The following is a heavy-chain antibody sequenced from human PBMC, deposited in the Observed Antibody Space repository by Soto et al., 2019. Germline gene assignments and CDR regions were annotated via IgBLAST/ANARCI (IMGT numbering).Heavy chain of an antibody. CDR3: ARVDGTGLLDY. CDR2: ISGDNGNT. D-gene: IGHD1-1*01. J-gene: IGHJ4*02. Sequence: ASVKVSCKASGYTFVNYGIDWVRQAPGQGPEWMGWISGDNGNTNFAQKFQGRVTMTIDTSTSTASMELRSLRSDDTAVYYCARVDGTGLLDYWGQGTLVTVS. CDR1: GYTFVNYG. V-gene: IGHV1-18*01.